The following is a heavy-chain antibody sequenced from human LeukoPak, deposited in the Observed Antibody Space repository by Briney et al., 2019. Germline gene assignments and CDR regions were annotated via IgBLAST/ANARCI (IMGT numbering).Heavy chain of an antibody. Sequence: PGGSLRLSCTASGYTFSNYWMHWVRRAPGKGLVWVSRINIDGSSTSYADSVKGRFTISRDNAKNTLYLQMNSLRAEDTAVYYCVSRGYSGNYVPYYYYMDVWGKGTTVTVSS. CDR2: INIDGSST. J-gene: IGHJ6*03. CDR1: GYTFSNYW. CDR3: VSRGYSGNYVPYYYYMDV. D-gene: IGHD1-26*01. V-gene: IGHV3-74*01.